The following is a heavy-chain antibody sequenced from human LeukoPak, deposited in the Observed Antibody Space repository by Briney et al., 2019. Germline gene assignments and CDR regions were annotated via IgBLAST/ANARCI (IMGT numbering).Heavy chain of an antibody. CDR1: GASISSSSRADYFF. V-gene: IGHV4-39*07. D-gene: IGHD7-27*01. CDR3: ARSGAKAVVLGWFDP. CDR2: IDYSGHT. Sequence: PSETLSLTCTVSGASISSSSRADYFFWGWIRQAPGKGLEWIGSIDYSGHTYYNPSLKTRATISVDTSKNQFSLKLSAVTAADTAVYYCARSGAKAVVLGWFDPWGQGTLVTVSS. J-gene: IGHJ5*02.